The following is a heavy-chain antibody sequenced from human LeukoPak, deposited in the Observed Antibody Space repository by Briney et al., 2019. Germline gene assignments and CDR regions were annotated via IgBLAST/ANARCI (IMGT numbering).Heavy chain of an antibody. J-gene: IGHJ4*02. CDR2: IRYDGSNK. CDR3: AKEYYYDSSEIDY. D-gene: IGHD3-22*01. CDR1: GFTFSSYG. V-gene: IGHV3-30*02. Sequence: PGGSLRLSCAASGFTFSSYGMHWVRQAPGKGLEWVAFIRYDGSNKYYADSVKGRFTISRDNSKNTLYLQMNSLRAEDTAVYYCAKEYYYDSSEIDYWGQGTLVTVSS.